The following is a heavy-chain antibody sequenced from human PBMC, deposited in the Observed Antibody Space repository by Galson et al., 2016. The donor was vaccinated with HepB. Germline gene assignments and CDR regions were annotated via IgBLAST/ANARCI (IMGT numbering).Heavy chain of an antibody. CDR2: ISYDGDNK. CDR3: AKDTAVQMSTMGYFEF. J-gene: IGHJ4*02. Sequence: SLRLSCAASGFTFSNYDMHWVRQAPGKGLEWVAVISYDGDNKYYLDSVQGRFTVSRDNFKNTVYLQTNSLRAEDTAVYYCAKDTAVQMSTMGYFEFWGQGTPVTVSS. V-gene: IGHV3-30*18. CDR1: GFTFSNYD. D-gene: IGHD5-24*01.